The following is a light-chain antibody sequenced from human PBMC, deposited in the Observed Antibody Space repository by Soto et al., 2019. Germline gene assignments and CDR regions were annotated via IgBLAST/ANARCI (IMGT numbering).Light chain of an antibody. J-gene: IGKJ1*01. CDR3: HHYET. Sequence: EIVLTQSPGTLSLSPGDRATLSCRASQSVSRSYLGWYQQKPGQAPRLLMYGASIWAAAVPDRFSVSGSGTEITLSIGSLEPENFTLYYCHHYETFGQGTKVEIK. V-gene: IGKV3-20*01. CDR1: QSVSRSY. CDR2: GAS.